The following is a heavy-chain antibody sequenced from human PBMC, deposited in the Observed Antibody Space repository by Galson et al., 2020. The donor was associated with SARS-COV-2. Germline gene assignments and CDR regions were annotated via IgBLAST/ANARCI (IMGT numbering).Heavy chain of an antibody. Sequence: SETLSLTCTVSSGSIRTSYWRWVRQPPEKGLEWLGYLFYTGKPNYNPSLKSRVTLSVDTSKNQFSLRLSSVTAADTAVYFCPGHYYESGRYYSSPYYFDDWGEGALVTVSS. CDR2: LFYTGKP. CDR3: PGHYYESGRYYSSPYYFDD. V-gene: IGHV4-59*08. D-gene: IGHD3-22*01. CDR1: SGSIRTSY. J-gene: IGHJ4*02.